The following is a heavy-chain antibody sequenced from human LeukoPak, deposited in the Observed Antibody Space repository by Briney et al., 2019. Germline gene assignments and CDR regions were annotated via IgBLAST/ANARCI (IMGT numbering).Heavy chain of an antibody. D-gene: IGHD6-13*01. J-gene: IGHJ4*02. Sequence: GGSLRLSCAASGFTVSSNYAMSWVRQAPGKGLEWVSSITGSGGSTDCADSVKSRFTISRDNSKNTLYLQMNSLRAEDTAVYYCAKELGRAADGTSYWGQGTLVTVSS. CDR2: ITGSGGST. CDR3: AKELGRAADGTSY. CDR1: GFTVSSNYA. V-gene: IGHV3-23*01.